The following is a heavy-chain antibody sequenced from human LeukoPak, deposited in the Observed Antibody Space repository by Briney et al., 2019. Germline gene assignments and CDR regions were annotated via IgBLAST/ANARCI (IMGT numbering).Heavy chain of an antibody. V-gene: IGHV4-59*05. Sequence: GSLRLSCAASGFTVSSNYMSWVRQAPGKGLEWIGSIYYSGSTYYNPSLKSRVTISVDTSKNQFSLKLSSVTAADTAVYYCARVYDYVWGSYRFDYWGQGTLVTVSS. CDR2: IYYSGST. CDR1: GFTVSSNY. CDR3: ARVYDYVWGSYRFDY. D-gene: IGHD3-16*02. J-gene: IGHJ4*02.